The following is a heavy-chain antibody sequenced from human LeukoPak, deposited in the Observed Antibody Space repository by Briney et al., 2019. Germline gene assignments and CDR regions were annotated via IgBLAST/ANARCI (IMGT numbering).Heavy chain of an antibody. CDR1: GFTFSSYS. Sequence: GGSLRLSCAASGFTFSSYSMNWVRQAPGKGLEWVSSISSSSSYIYYVDSVKGRFTISRDNAKNSLYLQMNSLRAEDTAVYYCARGYYYDSSGYYLDYWGQGTLVTVSS. J-gene: IGHJ4*02. D-gene: IGHD3-22*01. CDR3: ARGYYYDSSGYYLDY. CDR2: ISSSSSYI. V-gene: IGHV3-21*01.